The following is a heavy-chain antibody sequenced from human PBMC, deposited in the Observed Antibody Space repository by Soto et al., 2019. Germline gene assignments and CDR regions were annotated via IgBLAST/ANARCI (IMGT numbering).Heavy chain of an antibody. Sequence: GESLKISCKGSGYSFTTYWIGWVRQMPGKGLEWMGIIHPGDSDTRYTPSFQGQVTISADKSISTAYLQWSSLKASDTAMYYCARRGGSGLAGNDYWGQGTLVTVSS. D-gene: IGHD6-19*01. J-gene: IGHJ4*02. V-gene: IGHV5-51*01. CDR2: IHPGDSDT. CDR1: GYSFTTYW. CDR3: ARRGGSGLAGNDY.